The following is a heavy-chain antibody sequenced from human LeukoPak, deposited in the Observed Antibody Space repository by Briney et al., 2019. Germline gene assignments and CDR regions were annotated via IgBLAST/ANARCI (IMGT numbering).Heavy chain of an antibody. Sequence: ASVKVSCKASGGTFSSYAISWVRQAPGQGLEWMGWISAYNGNTNYAQKLQGRVTMTTDTSTSTAYMELRSLRSDDTAVYYCARDRYKEAFDIWGQGTMVTVSS. CDR1: GGTFSSYA. V-gene: IGHV1-18*01. J-gene: IGHJ3*02. CDR2: ISAYNGNT. D-gene: IGHD3-16*02. CDR3: ARDRYKEAFDI.